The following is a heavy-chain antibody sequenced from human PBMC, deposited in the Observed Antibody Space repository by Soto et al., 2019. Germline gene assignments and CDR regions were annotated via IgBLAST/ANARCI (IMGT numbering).Heavy chain of an antibody. Sequence: QLQLQESGPRLVKPSATLSLTCTVSGDSIINTGYYWCWISQPPGKGLEWIGRIDYSRRNFYNLSLTSRVSISSATAKNKRSCMMMCGSAAVITFSYCMRPALETDYWGHGTLVTVSP. CDR3: MRPALETDY. CDR1: GDSIINTGYY. J-gene: IGHJ4*01. CDR2: IDYSRRN. V-gene: IGHV4-39*01.